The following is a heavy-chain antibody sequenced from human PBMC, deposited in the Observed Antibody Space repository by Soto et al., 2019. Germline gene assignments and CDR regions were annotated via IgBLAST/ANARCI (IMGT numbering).Heavy chain of an antibody. V-gene: IGHV1-69*02. Sequence: QVQLVQSGAEVKKPGSSVKVSCKASGGTFSSYTISWVRQAPGQGLEWMGRIIPILGIANYAQKFQGRVTITADKSTSTAYMELSSLRSEDTAVYYCAGGGSSTREFDYWGQGTLVTVSS. CDR1: GGTFSSYT. D-gene: IGHD2-2*01. CDR3: AGGGSSTREFDY. CDR2: IIPILGIA. J-gene: IGHJ4*02.